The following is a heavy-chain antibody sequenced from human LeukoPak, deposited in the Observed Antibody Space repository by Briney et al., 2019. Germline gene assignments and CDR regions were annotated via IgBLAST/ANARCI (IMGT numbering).Heavy chain of an antibody. CDR3: ARIKVNSAYFDY. D-gene: IGHD2-21*01. J-gene: IGHJ4*02. V-gene: IGHV3-48*04. CDR1: GFTFSTYN. Sequence: GGSLRLSCSASGFTFSTYNMNWVRQAPGKGLEWVSFIGTSSGAIYYADSVKGRFTISRDNAKNSLYLQMNSLRAEDTAVYYCARIKVNSAYFDYWGQGTLVTVSS. CDR2: IGTSSGAI.